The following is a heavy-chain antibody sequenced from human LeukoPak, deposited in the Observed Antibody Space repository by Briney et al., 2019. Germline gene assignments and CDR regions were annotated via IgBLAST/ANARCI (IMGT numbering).Heavy chain of an antibody. D-gene: IGHD2/OR15-2a*01. J-gene: IGHJ6*02. V-gene: IGHV1-2*02. CDR2: INPNSGGT. CDR3: ASFLKDYYYYGMDV. CDR1: GYTFTGYY. Sequence: ASVKVSCKASGYTFTGYYMHWVRQAPGQGLEWMGWINPNSGGTNYAQKFQGRVTMTRNTSISTAYMELSSLRSEDTAVYYCASFLKDYYYYGMDVWGQGTTVTVSS.